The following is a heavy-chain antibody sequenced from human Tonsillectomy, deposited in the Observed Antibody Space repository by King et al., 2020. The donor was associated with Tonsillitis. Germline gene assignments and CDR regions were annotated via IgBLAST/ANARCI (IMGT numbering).Heavy chain of an antibody. J-gene: IGHJ4*02. CDR1: GLTERSNE. D-gene: IGHD3-22*01. CDR2: IYSGGST. CDR3: ASLLYYFDSSGYYYFDY. V-gene: IGHV3-66*01. Sequence: VQLVESGGEGVEEGGAGRRCGEASGLTERSNERRGGRQAPGKGLEWVSVIYSGGSTYYADSVKGRFTISRDNSKNTLYLQMNSLRAEDTAVYYCASLLYYFDSSGYYYFDYWGQGTLVTVSS.